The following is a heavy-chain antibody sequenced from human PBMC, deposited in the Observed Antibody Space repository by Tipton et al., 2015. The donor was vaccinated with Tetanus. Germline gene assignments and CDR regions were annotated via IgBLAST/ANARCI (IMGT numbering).Heavy chain of an antibody. Sequence: SLRLSCAASGFTFSDYWMHWVRQAPGKGLMWVSRISGDGSSTSYAASVKGRFTISRDNAKNTVYLQMNSLRAEDTAVYYCARAQVVAGTGGFDPWGQGTLVTVSS. V-gene: IGHV3-74*01. D-gene: IGHD6-19*01. J-gene: IGHJ5*02. CDR3: ARAQVVAGTGGFDP. CDR1: GFTFSDYW. CDR2: ISGDGSST.